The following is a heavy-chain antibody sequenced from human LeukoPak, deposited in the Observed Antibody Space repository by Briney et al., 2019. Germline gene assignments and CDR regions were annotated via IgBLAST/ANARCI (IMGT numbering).Heavy chain of an antibody. CDR3: ATTAPSSGWSHDC. J-gene: IGHJ4*02. CDR2: IHTSGST. V-gene: IGHV4-4*07. Sequence: SETLSLNCAVSGDSITAYYLTWIRQAAGRGLEWIGRIHTSGSTNYNPSLRGRLYMSLDTSKNQFSLRLSSVTAADTAVYYCATTAPSSGWSHDCWGQGTLVIVSS. CDR1: GDSITAYY. D-gene: IGHD6-19*01.